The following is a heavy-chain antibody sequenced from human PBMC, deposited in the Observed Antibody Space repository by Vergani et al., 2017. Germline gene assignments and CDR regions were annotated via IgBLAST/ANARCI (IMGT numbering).Heavy chain of an antibody. V-gene: IGHV5-51*01. CDR1: GYSFTSYW. Sequence: EVQLGQSGAEVKKPGESLKISCKGSGYSFTSYWIGWVRQTPGKGREWMGIIYPGDSDTRYSPSFQGQVTISADKSISTAYLQWSSLKASDTAMYYCAGGVVACGEARWFDPWGQGTLVTVSS. D-gene: IGHD2-15*01. CDR3: AGGVVACGEARWFDP. J-gene: IGHJ5*02. CDR2: IYPGDSDT.